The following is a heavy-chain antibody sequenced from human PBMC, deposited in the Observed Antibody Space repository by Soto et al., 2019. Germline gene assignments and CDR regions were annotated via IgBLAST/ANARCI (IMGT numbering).Heavy chain of an antibody. CDR3: AREDSSGSYYYGMDV. J-gene: IGHJ6*02. D-gene: IGHD6-19*01. V-gene: IGHV1-2*02. CDR2: INPNSGGT. Sequence: ASVKVSCKASGYTFTGYYMHWVRQAPGQGLEWMGWINPNSGGTNYAQKFQGRVTMTRDTSISTAYMELSRLRSDDTAVYYCAREDSSGSYYYGMDVWGRGTTVT. CDR1: GYTFTGYY.